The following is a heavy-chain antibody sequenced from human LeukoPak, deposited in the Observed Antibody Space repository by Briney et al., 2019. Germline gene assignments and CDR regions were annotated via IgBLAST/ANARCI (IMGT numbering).Heavy chain of an antibody. D-gene: IGHD6-13*01. CDR2: ISYDGGNK. V-gene: IGHV3-30-3*01. J-gene: IGHJ4*02. Sequence: GGSLRLSCAASGFTFSSYAMHWVRQAPGKGLEWVAVISYDGGNKYSADSVKGRFTISRDNSKNTLYLQMNSLRAEDTAVYYCAREQLGRDDYWGQGTLVTVSS. CDR3: AREQLGRDDY. CDR1: GFTFSSYA.